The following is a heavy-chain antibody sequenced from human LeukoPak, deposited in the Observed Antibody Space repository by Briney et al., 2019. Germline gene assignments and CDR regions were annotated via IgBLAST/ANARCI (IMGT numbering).Heavy chain of an antibody. V-gene: IGHV1-3*01. Sequence: ASVKVSCKASGGTFSSYAISWVRQAPGQRLEWMGWINAGNGNTKYSQKFQGRVTITRDTSASTAYMELSSLRSEDTAVYYCARDGPITMVRGVNYYYYGMDVWGQGTTVTVSS. CDR2: INAGNGNT. CDR3: ARDGPITMVRGVNYYYYGMDV. J-gene: IGHJ6*02. D-gene: IGHD3-10*01. CDR1: GGTFSSYA.